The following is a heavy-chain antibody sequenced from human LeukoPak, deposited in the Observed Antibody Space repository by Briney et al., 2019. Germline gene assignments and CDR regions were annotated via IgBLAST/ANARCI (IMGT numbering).Heavy chain of an antibody. CDR1: GGSISSYY. CDR3: ARLPYCSGGSCRDY. D-gene: IGHD2-15*01. Sequence: SETLSLTCPVSGGSISSYYWSWIRQPPGKGLEWIGYIYYSGSTNYNPSLKSRVTISVDTSKNQFSLKLSSVTAADTAVYYCARLPYCSGGSCRDYWGQGTGVTVSS. J-gene: IGHJ4*02. V-gene: IGHV4-59*08. CDR2: IYYSGST.